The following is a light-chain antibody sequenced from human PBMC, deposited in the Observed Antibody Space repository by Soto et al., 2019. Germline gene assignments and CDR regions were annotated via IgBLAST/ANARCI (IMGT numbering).Light chain of an antibody. CDR1: QSVSSY. CDR3: QQRSNWPRLT. Sequence: EIVLTQSPATLSLSPGERATLSCRASQSVSSYLAWYQQKPGQAPRLLIYDASNRATGIPARFNGSGSGTDYTLTISSLEPEDFAVYYCQQRSNWPRLTFGGGTKVEI. CDR2: DAS. J-gene: IGKJ4*01. V-gene: IGKV3-11*01.